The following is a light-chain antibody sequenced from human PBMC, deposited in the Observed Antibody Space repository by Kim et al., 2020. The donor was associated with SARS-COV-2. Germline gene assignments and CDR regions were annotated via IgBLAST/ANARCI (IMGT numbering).Light chain of an antibody. CDR1: QTVFNNF. CDR3: QQYASPTWGSSPWT. Sequence: ATLSCRASQTVFNNFIAWYKQKPGQAPGLLIYGASSRATGIPDRFSGSGSGTDFTLTISSLEPEDFAVYYFQQYASPTWGSSPWTFGQGTKVDIK. CDR2: GAS. J-gene: IGKJ1*01. V-gene: IGKV3-20*01.